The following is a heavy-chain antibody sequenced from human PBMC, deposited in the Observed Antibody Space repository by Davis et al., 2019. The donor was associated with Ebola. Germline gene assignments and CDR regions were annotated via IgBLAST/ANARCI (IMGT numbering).Heavy chain of an antibody. J-gene: IGHJ5*02. Sequence: PGGSLRLSCAASGFTVSSYWMHWVRQAQGKGLEWVSRINNDGSTTTYADSVKGRFTVSRDNAKNTLYLQMNSLRAEDTAVYYCGRVRFGDKWSWFDPWGQGTLVTVSS. D-gene: IGHD3-3*01. V-gene: IGHV3-74*01. CDR2: INNDGSTT. CDR3: GRVRFGDKWSWFDP. CDR1: GFTVSSYW.